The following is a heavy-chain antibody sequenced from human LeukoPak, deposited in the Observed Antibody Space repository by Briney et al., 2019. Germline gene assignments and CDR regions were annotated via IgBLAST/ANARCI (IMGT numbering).Heavy chain of an antibody. D-gene: IGHD6-13*01. J-gene: IGHJ4*02. Sequence: SDTLSLTCAVYGGSFSGYYWSWIRQPPGKGLEWIGEINHSGSTNYNPSLKSRVTISVDTSKNQFSLKLSSVTAADTAVYYCARRAFIAAAGSGFDYWGQGTLVTVPS. CDR3: ARRAFIAAAGSGFDY. CDR2: INHSGST. V-gene: IGHV4-34*01. CDR1: GGSFSGYY.